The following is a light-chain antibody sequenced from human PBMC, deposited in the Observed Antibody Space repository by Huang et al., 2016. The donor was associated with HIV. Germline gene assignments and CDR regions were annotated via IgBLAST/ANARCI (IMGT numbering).Light chain of an antibody. V-gene: IGKV3-11*01. Sequence: EIVLTQSPATLSLSPGERATLSCRASQSVSSDLAWYQQKPGQAPRLLIYDASNRATGIPDRLSGSGSGTDFTLTISSLEPEDFAVYHCQQRSNWPRTFGQGTKVEIK. CDR3: QQRSNWPRT. J-gene: IGKJ1*01. CDR2: DAS. CDR1: QSVSSD.